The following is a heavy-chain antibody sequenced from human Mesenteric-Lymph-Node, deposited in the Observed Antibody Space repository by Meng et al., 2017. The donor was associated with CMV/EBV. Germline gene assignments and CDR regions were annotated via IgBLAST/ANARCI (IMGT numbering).Heavy chain of an antibody. CDR1: GFTFDTYA. D-gene: IGHD3-10*01. CDR3: AKVTMIRGLLTEPQYYFVF. CDR2: LNGGGSST. J-gene: IGHJ4*02. V-gene: IGHV3-23*01. Sequence: GESLKISCEASGFTFDTYAMSWVRQAPGKGLEWVSLLNGGGSSTYYADSVKGRFTISRDNSKNTLYLQMNNLRAEDTAIYFCAKVTMIRGLLTEPQYYFVFWGQGTLVTVSS.